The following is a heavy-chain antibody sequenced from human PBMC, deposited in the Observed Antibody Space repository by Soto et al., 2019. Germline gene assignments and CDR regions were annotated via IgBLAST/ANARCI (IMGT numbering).Heavy chain of an antibody. CDR3: GTQRGGGGY. CDR1: GFTVSNNY. D-gene: IGHD6-25*01. J-gene: IGHJ4*02. V-gene: IGHV3-53*01. CDR2: IYSGGYT. Sequence: EVQLVESGGGLIQPGGSLRLSCAVSGFTVSNNYMSWVRQAPGKGLEGVSVIYSGGYTAYGDSVKGRFTISRDNSKNTLYLKKNTLGAGDAALYYCGTQRGGGGYWGQGTLVTVSS.